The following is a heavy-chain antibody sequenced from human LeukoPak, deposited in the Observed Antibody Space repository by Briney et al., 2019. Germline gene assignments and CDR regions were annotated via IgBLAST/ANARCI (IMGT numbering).Heavy chain of an antibody. CDR3: ARDLRGLGDYFDY. D-gene: IGHD1-26*01. CDR2: INSDSDGT. Sequence: AAVKVSCKATGYPFTGYFIHWVRQAPGQGLEWMGWINSDSDGTSQPTKFQGRVTITRDTSIRTAYMDVSGLRCEETAVYYCARDLRGLGDYFDYWGQGTLVTVSS. V-gene: IGHV1-2*02. J-gene: IGHJ4*02. CDR1: GYPFTGYF.